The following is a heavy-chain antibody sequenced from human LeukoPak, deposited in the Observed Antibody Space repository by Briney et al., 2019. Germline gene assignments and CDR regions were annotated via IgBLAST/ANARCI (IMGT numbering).Heavy chain of an antibody. J-gene: IGHJ5*02. CDR3: AREGGKGITMITYWFDP. Sequence: KSSETLSLTCTVSGGSISSSSYYWGWIRQPPGKGLEWIGSIYYSGSTYYNPSLKSRVTISVDTSKNQFSLKLSSVTAADTAVYYCAREGGKGITMITYWFDPWGQGTLVTVSS. V-gene: IGHV4-39*02. D-gene: IGHD3-22*01. CDR1: GGSISSSSYY. CDR2: IYYSGST.